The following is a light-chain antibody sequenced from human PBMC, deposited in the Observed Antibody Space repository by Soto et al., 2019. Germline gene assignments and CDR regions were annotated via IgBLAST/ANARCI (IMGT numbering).Light chain of an antibody. V-gene: IGLV4-69*01. Sequence: QSVLTQSPSASASLGASVKLTCTRSSGHSSYAIAWHQQQPEKGPRYLMKLNGDGSHSKGDGIPDRFSGSSSGAERYLTSSSLQSEDEADYYCQTWGTGTVVFGGGTKLTVL. J-gene: IGLJ2*01. CDR1: SGHSSYA. CDR2: LNGDGSH. CDR3: QTWGTGTVV.